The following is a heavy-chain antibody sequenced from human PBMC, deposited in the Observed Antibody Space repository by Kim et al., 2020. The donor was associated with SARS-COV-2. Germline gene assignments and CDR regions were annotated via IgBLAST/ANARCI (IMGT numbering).Heavy chain of an antibody. CDR1: GFTFSNYG. V-gene: IGHV3-23*01. CDR3: ARRNYDDY. D-gene: IGHD3-22*01. J-gene: IGHJ4*02. CDR2: ITFTGGGT. Sequence: GGSLRLSCAASGFTFSNYGMSWVRQAPGKGLEWVSTITFTGGGTYYTDSVKGRFTISRDNSKNTQYLQMNSLRAEDTAIYYCARRNYDDYWGQGTLVTVS.